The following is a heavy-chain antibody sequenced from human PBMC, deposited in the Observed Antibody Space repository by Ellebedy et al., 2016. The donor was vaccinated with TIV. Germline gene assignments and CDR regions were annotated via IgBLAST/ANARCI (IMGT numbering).Heavy chain of an antibody. Sequence: MPSETLSLTCTVSGDSITSGISFWGWIRQPPGKGLEWIGSLYHTGSAYYTPSLKSRVTMSVDTSRTQVSLKLNSVTAADTAVYYCAILLNYNWNYFQSWGQGTLVTVSS. V-gene: IGHV4-39*01. CDR2: LYHTGSA. J-gene: IGHJ4*02. CDR3: AILLNYNWNYFQS. CDR1: GDSITSGISF. D-gene: IGHD1-1*01.